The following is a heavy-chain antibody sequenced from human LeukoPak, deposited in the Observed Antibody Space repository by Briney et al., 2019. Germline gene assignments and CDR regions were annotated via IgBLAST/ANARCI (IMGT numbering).Heavy chain of an antibody. CDR1: GFTFDDYA. Sequence: GRSLRLSCAASGFTFDDYAMHWVRQAPGKGLEWVSGISWNSGSIGYADSVKGRFTISRDNAKNSLHLQMNSLRAEDTALYYCAKDMGGYSFGSPFDYWGQGTLVTVSS. D-gene: IGHD5-18*01. CDR2: ISWNSGSI. J-gene: IGHJ4*02. V-gene: IGHV3-9*01. CDR3: AKDMGGYSFGSPFDY.